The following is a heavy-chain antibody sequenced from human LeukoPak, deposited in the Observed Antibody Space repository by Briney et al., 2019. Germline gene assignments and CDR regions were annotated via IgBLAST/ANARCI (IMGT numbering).Heavy chain of an antibody. D-gene: IGHD2-15*01. J-gene: IGHJ6*02. CDR3: ARAVYCSGGSCYSGGYYYYGIDV. V-gene: IGHV1-18*01. CDR2: ISAYNGNT. CDR1: GYTFTSYG. Sequence: ASVKVSCKASGYTFTSYGISWVRQAPGQGLEWMGWISAYNGNTNYAQKLQGRVTMTTDTSTSTAYMELRSLRSDDTAVYYCARAVYCSGGSCYSGGYYYYGIDVWGQGTTVTVSS.